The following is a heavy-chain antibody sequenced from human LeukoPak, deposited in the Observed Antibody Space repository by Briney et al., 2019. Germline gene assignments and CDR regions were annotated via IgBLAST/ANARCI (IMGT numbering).Heavy chain of an antibody. Sequence: GGSLRLSRAASGLTFSSYAMSSVRQPPGKGLEWVSAISGSGGSTYHADSVKGRFTISRDNSKNTLYLQMNSLRAEDTAVYYCAKGCTSCPFDYWGQGNLVTVSS. CDR2: ISGSGGST. CDR1: GLTFSSYA. D-gene: IGHD2-2*01. CDR3: AKGCTSCPFDY. V-gene: IGHV3-23*01. J-gene: IGHJ4*02.